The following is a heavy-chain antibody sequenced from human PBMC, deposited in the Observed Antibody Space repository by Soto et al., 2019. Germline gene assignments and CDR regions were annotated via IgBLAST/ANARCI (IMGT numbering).Heavy chain of an antibody. CDR2: IFYTGTA. CDR1: GGSINTGGYY. Sequence: QVQLQESGQGLVKPSQTLSLTCTVSGGSINTGGYYWGWIRHLPGEGLEWIGHIFYTGTAYYNPSLRSRVTVSIDTSANQFSLHMYSVTAADTAMYYCARRLDDTPETFFNWFDPWGQGILVTGSS. V-gene: IGHV4-31*03. J-gene: IGHJ5*02. CDR3: ARRLDDTPETFFNWFDP. D-gene: IGHD2-15*01.